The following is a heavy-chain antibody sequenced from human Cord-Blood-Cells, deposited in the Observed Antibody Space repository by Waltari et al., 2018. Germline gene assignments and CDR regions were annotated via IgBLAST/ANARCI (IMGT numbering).Heavy chain of an antibody. J-gene: IGHJ3*02. CDR1: GFTFSSYE. CDR2: ISSSGSTL. Sequence: EVQLVESGGGLVQPGGSLRLSCAASGFTFSSYEMNWVRQAAGKGLEWVSYISSSGSTLYYADSVKGRFTISRDNAKNSLYLQMNSLRAEDTAVYYCARGYGSGSYYNVNAFDIWGQGTMVTVSS. V-gene: IGHV3-48*03. D-gene: IGHD3-10*01. CDR3: ARGYGSGSYYNVNAFDI.